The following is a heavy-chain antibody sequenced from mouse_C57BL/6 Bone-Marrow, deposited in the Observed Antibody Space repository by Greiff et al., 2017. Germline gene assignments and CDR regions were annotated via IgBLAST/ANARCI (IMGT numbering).Heavy chain of an antibody. CDR2: ISNLAYSI. D-gene: IGHD1-1*01. Sequence: EVHLVESGGGLVQPGGSLKLSCAASGFPFSDYGMAWVRQAPRKGPEWVAFISNLAYSIYYADTVTGRFTISRENAKNTLYLEMSSLMSEDTAMYYCARHVTTGDAMDYGGQGTSVTVSS. J-gene: IGHJ4*01. CDR1: GFPFSDYG. V-gene: IGHV5-15*01. CDR3: ARHVTTGDAMDY.